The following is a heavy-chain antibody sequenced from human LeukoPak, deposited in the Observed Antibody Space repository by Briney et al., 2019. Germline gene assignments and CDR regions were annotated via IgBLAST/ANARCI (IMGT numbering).Heavy chain of an antibody. D-gene: IGHD2-2*01. CDR1: GYTFTSYG. Sequence: VASVKVSCKASGYTFTSYGISWVRLAPGQGLEWMGWISAYNGNTNYAQKLQGRVTMTTDTSTSTAYMELRSLRSDDTAVYYCAREGGGYCSSTSCYRLDLWGQGTLVTVSS. V-gene: IGHV1-18*01. CDR3: AREGGGYCSSTSCYRLDL. J-gene: IGHJ4*02. CDR2: ISAYNGNT.